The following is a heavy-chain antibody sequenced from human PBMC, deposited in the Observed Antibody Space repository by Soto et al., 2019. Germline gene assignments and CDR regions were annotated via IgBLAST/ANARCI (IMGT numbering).Heavy chain of an antibody. CDR1: GFTFSNYW. J-gene: IGHJ6*03. CDR2: ISPDGSTT. V-gene: IGHV3-74*01. CDR3: AKGISLYGDYETHFYYYYYYMDV. Sequence: QPGGSLRLSCAASGFTFSNYWMHWVRQVPGKGLVWVSRISPDGSTTDYADSVKGRFTISRDNSKNTLYLQMYSLRAEDTAVYYCAKGISLYGDYETHFYYYYYYMDVWGKGTTVTVSS. D-gene: IGHD4-17*01.